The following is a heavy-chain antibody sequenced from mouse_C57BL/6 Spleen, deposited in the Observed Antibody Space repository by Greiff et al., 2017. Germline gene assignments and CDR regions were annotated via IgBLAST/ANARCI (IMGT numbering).Heavy chain of an antibody. Sequence: EVQLQQSGAELVRPGASVKLSCTASGFNIKDDYMHWVKQRPEQGLEWIGWIDPENGDTEYASKFQGKATIPADTSSNTAYLQLSSLTSEDTAVYYCTTDLYYSNYGFAYWGQGTLVTGSA. CDR2: IDPENGDT. J-gene: IGHJ3*01. V-gene: IGHV14-4*01. D-gene: IGHD2-5*01. CDR3: TTDLYYSNYGFAY. CDR1: GFNIKDDY.